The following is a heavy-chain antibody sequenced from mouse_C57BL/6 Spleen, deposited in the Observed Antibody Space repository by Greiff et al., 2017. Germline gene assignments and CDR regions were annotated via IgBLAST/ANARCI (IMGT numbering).Heavy chain of an antibody. J-gene: IGHJ3*01. CDR1: GYTFTDYN. D-gene: IGHD2-3*01. Sequence: VQLLQSGPELVKPGASVKMSCKASGYTFTDYNMHWVKQSHGKSLEWIGYINPNNGGTSYNQKFKGKATLTVTKSSSTAYMELRILTSEDSAVYYCARFDGYYWAWFAYWGPGTLVTVSA. CDR3: ARFDGYYWAWFAY. CDR2: INPNNGGT. V-gene: IGHV1-22*01.